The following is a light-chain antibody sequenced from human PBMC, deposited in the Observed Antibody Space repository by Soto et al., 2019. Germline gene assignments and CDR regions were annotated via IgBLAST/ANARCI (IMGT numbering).Light chain of an antibody. V-gene: IGLV2-14*01. CDR1: SSDVGAYNY. CDR3: SSYTSSNTLV. CDR2: EVS. J-gene: IGLJ2*01. Sequence: QSALTQPASVSGSPGQSITISCTGTSSDVGAYNYVSWYQQHPGKAPKLMIFEVSDRPSGVSNRFSGSKSGNTASLTISGLQAEDEADYYCSSYTSSNTLVFGRGTKVTVL.